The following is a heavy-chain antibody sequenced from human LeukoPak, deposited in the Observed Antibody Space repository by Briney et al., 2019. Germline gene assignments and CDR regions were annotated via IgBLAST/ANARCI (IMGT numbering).Heavy chain of an antibody. V-gene: IGHV1-69*13. Sequence: SVTVSFTASGGTFSSYAISWVRQAPGQGLEWMGGIIPIFGTANYAQKFQGRVTITADESTSTAYMELSSLRSEDTAVYYCARVDIVLMVYEYWGQGTLVTVSS. CDR1: GGTFSSYA. CDR3: ARVDIVLMVYEY. D-gene: IGHD2-8*01. CDR2: IIPIFGTA. J-gene: IGHJ4*02.